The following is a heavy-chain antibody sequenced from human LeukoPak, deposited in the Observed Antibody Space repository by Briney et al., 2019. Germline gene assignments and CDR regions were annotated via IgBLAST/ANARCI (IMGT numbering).Heavy chain of an antibody. CDR1: GYXFTSYW. CDR2: IDPSDSYT. Sequence: GESLKISCKGSGYXFTSYWIGWVRQMPGKGLEWMGRIDPSDSYTNYSPSFQGHVTISADKSISTAYLQWSSLKASDTAMYYCARQEITIADYWGQGTLVTVSS. D-gene: IGHD3-9*01. J-gene: IGHJ4*02. CDR3: ARQEITIADY. V-gene: IGHV5-10-1*01.